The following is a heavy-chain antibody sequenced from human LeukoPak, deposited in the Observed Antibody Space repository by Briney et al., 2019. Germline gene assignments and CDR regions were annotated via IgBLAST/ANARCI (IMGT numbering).Heavy chain of an antibody. Sequence: PSETLSLTCNVSGGSISTYYWSWIRQPAGKGLEWIGRIYTSGSTNYNPSLKSRVTISVDTSKNQFSLKLSSVTAADTAVYYCARDSRYCSSTSCYGYNWFDPWGQGTLVTVSS. CDR2: IYTSGST. J-gene: IGHJ5*02. V-gene: IGHV4-4*07. CDR1: GGSISTYY. D-gene: IGHD2-2*01. CDR3: ARDSRYCSSTSCYGYNWFDP.